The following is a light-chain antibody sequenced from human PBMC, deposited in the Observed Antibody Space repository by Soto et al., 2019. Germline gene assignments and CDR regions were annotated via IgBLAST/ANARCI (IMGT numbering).Light chain of an antibody. CDR1: QTVSSN. V-gene: IGKV3-15*01. CDR2: GAS. CDR3: QQYHTWPPQYT. J-gene: IGKJ2*01. Sequence: EIVMTQSPATLSVSPGERATVSCRASQTVSSNLAWYQQKPGQAPRLLIHGASTRATAVPAMFSGSGSGTEFTLTISSLQAEDFAVYYCQQYHTWPPQYTFGQGTKLQIK.